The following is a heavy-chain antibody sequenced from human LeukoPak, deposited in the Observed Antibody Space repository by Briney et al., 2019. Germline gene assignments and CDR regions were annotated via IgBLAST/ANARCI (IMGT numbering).Heavy chain of an antibody. CDR2: MNPNRGNT. CDR3: ARASSAVYDAFDI. V-gene: IGHV1-8*03. Sequence: ASVKVSCKASGYTFTSYDINWVRQATGQGLEWMGWMNPNRGNTGYAQKFQGRVAITRNTSISTAYMELSSLRSEDTAVYYCARASSAVYDAFDIWGQGTMVTVSS. CDR1: GYTFTSYD. J-gene: IGHJ3*02. D-gene: IGHD5/OR15-5a*01.